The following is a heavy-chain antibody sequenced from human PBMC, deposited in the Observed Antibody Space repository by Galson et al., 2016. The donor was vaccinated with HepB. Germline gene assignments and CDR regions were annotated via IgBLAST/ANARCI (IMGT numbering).Heavy chain of an antibody. D-gene: IGHD3-22*01. Sequence: SLRLSCAASGFTFGDYAMSWFRQAPGKGLEWVGFIRSKAYGGTTEYAASVKGRFTISRDDSKSIAFLQMNSLKTEDTAVYYCTRAFYYDSTCYYRPFDYWGQGTLVTVSS. CDR3: TRAFYYDSTCYYRPFDY. V-gene: IGHV3-49*03. J-gene: IGHJ4*02. CDR2: IRSKAYGGTT. CDR1: GFTFGDYA.